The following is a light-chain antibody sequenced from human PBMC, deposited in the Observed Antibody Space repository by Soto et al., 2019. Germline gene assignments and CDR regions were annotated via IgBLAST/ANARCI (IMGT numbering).Light chain of an antibody. Sequence: DIPMTQSPSSLSASVGDRVTITCQASQDITHFLNWYQQKPGKAPKLLIYHASNLETGVPSRFSGSGSGTDFTLTISSLQPEDFATYYCQQANSFPITFGQGTRLEIK. J-gene: IGKJ5*01. V-gene: IGKV1-33*01. CDR2: HAS. CDR3: QQANSFPIT. CDR1: QDITHF.